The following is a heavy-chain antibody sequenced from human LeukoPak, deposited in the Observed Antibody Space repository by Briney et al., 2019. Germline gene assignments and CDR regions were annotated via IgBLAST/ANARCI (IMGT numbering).Heavy chain of an antibody. J-gene: IGHJ4*02. CDR2: IKEDGSDK. CDR3: ARDTGYNTLDY. D-gene: IGHD5-24*01. CDR1: GFTFSNYW. V-gene: IGHV3-7*03. Sequence: GGSLRLSCATSGFTFSNYWMSWVRQAPGKGLEWVANIKEDGSDKYCVDSVKGRFTISRDNAKNSLYLQMNSLRAEDTAVYYCARDTGYNTLDYWGQGTLVTVSS.